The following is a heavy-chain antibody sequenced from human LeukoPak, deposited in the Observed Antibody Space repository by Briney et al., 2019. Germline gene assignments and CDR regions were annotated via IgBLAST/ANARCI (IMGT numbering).Heavy chain of an antibody. J-gene: IGHJ3*01. CDR3: ARGHHVVVATATWASDAFDF. D-gene: IGHD2-21*02. CDR2: IYPGDSDS. Sequence: GVTLNISCKGPGYSFTSYWIAWVRHMTGKGLEWMGIIYPGDSDSRISPSLQGQVTISADKSISTAYLQWNSLKASDTAMYYCARGHHVVVATATWASDAFDFWGQGTMVIVSS. CDR1: GYSFTSYW. V-gene: IGHV5-51*01.